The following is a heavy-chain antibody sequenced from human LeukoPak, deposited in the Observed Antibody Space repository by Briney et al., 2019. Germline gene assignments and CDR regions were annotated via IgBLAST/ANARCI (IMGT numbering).Heavy chain of an antibody. D-gene: IGHD3-22*01. CDR1: AHSISSGDY. V-gene: IGHV4-38-2*01. CDR2: IYHSGST. Sequence: SETLSLTCAVSAHSISSGDYWGWIRPPPGKGLEWIASIYHSGSTYNNPSLKSRVTMSVDTSKNQFSLKLSSVTAADTAVYYCARSPYYLDSSGYHGAYYFDYWGQGILMTVSS. J-gene: IGHJ4*02. CDR3: ARSPYYLDSSGYHGAYYFDY.